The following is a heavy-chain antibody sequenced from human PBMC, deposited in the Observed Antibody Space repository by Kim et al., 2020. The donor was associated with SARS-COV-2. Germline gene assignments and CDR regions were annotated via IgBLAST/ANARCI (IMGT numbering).Heavy chain of an antibody. CDR2: IKEDGSET. CDR3: ARDFRHREATGY. V-gene: IGHV3-7*01. J-gene: IGHJ4*02. CDR1: GFSFSLYW. Sequence: GGSLRLSCAASGFSFSLYWMSWVRQAPGKGLEWVANIKEDGSETTYVDSVKGRFTIFRDNTKNSLYLQMNSLGAEDTAVYYCARDFRHREATGYWGQGTLVTVSS.